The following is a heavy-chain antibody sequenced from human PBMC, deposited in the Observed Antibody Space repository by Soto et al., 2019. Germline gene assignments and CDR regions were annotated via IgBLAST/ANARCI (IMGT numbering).Heavy chain of an antibody. J-gene: IGHJ3*02. CDR2: NSAHNGNT. D-gene: IGHD3-22*01. CDR1: GYTFTSYG. Sequence: QVQLVQSGAEVKKPVASVKVSCKASGYTFTSYGISWVRQAPGQGLEWMGWNSAHNGNTNYAQKLQGRVTMTTDTSTCTAYMELRSLRSEDTAVYFGARDPRITMRVVVTGEGDDAFVIWCQGTLVTVSS. V-gene: IGHV1-18*01. CDR3: ARDPRITMRVVVTGEGDDAFVI.